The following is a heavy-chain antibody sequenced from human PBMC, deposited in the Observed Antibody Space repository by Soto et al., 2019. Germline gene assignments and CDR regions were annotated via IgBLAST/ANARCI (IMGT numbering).Heavy chain of an antibody. V-gene: IGHV4-31*03. CDR1: GGSISSGGYY. CDR2: IYYSGST. CDR3: ARHPRRVSKGADFDY. J-gene: IGHJ4*02. Sequence: SETLSLTCTVSGGSISSGGYYWSWIRQHPGKGLEWIGYIYYSGSTYYNPSLKSRVTISVDTSKNQFSLKLSSVTAADTAVYYCARHPRRVSKGADFDYWGQGTLVTVSS.